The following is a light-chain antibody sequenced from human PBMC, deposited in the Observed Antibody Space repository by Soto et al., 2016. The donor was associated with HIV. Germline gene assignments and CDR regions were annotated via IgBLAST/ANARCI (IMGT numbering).Light chain of an antibody. CDR3: MQALQTPLT. J-gene: IGKJ5*01. CDR1: QSLLHSDGKTY. V-gene: IGKV2D-29*01. Sequence: DIVMTQTPLSLSVTPGQPASISCRSDQSLLHSDGKTYLSWYLQKTGQPPHLLIYEVSKRFSGVPNRFSGSGSGTDFTLEISRVEAEDIGVYYCMQALQTPLTFGQGTRLEIK. CDR2: EVS.